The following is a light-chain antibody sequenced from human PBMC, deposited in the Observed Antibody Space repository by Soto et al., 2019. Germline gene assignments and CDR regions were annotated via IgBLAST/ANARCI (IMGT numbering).Light chain of an antibody. J-gene: IGLJ3*02. CDR1: SSDVGGYNY. CDR2: DVS. Sequence: QSALTQPASVSGSPGQSITISCTGTSSDVGGYNYVSWYQQHPGKAPKLMIYDVSNRPSGVSNRFSGSKSGNTASLTLSGLQAEDEADYYSSSYTSSSTWVFGGGTKLTVL. CDR3: SSYTSSSTWV. V-gene: IGLV2-14*01.